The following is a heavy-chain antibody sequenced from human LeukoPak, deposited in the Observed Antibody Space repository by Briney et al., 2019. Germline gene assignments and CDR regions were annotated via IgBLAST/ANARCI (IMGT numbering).Heavy chain of an antibody. CDR2: INHSGST. Sequence: SETLSLTCAVYGGSFSGSYWSWIRQPPGKGLEWLGKINHSGSTNYNPSLKSRVTISVDTSKNQFSLKLSSVTAADTAVYYCARVPTVTTRGSFDYWGQGTLVTVSS. V-gene: IGHV4-34*01. CDR1: GGSFSGSY. D-gene: IGHD4-4*01. J-gene: IGHJ4*02. CDR3: ARVPTVTTRGSFDY.